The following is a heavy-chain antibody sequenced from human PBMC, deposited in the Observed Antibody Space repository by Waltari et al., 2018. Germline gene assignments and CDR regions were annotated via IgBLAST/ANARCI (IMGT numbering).Heavy chain of an antibody. Sequence: QVQLVQSGAAVKKPGSSVKVSCKASGGTFRSYAISRVRQAPGQGLEWMGGIIPIFGTANYAQKCQGRVTITADESTSTAYMELSSLRSEDTAVYYCARVGIAAGRSDWFDPWGQGTLVTVSS. CDR2: IIPIFGTA. J-gene: IGHJ5*02. V-gene: IGHV1-69*12. D-gene: IGHD6-13*01. CDR3: ARVGIAAGRSDWFDP. CDR1: GGTFRSYA.